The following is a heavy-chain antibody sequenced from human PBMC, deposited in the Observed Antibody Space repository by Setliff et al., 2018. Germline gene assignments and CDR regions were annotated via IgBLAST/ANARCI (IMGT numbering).Heavy chain of an antibody. Sequence: SETLSLTCAAYGGSLSDYWWSWIRQLPGKGLEWIAEIHHSGSTNFHPSLKSRVAISVDPSKNQFYLNLRSVTAADTAVYFCARGTKTMVINYWYFDVWGRGTPVTVSS. D-gene: IGHD4-17*01. CDR2: IHHSGST. J-gene: IGHJ2*01. CDR1: GGSLSDYW. CDR3: ARGTKTMVINYWYFDV. V-gene: IGHV4-34*01.